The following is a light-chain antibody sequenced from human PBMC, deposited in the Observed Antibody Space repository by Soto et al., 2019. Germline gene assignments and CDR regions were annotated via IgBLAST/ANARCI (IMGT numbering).Light chain of an antibody. CDR3: SSYTSSSTLV. CDR1: SSDVGGYNY. CDR2: EVS. J-gene: IGLJ3*02. V-gene: IGLV2-14*01. Sequence: QSVLTQPASVSGSPGQSITISCTGTSSDVGGYNYVSWYQQHPGKVPKLMIYEVSNRPSGISNRFSGSKSGNTASLTISGLQPEDEADYYCSSYTSSSTLVFGGGTQLTVL.